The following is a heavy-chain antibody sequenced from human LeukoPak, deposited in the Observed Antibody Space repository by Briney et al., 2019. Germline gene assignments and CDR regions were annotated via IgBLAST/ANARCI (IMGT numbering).Heavy chain of an antibody. CDR1: GYTFTGHY. D-gene: IGHD2-2*01. CDR3: ARDRSTRGNWLDT. CDR2: IAPDSGGT. J-gene: IGHJ5*02. V-gene: IGHV1-2*02. Sequence: ASVKVSCKTSGYTFTGHYVHWVRQAPGQGLEWMGWIAPDSGGTNYAQQFQDRVTMTRDTSLSIAYMEVSSLRSDDTAVYYCARDRSTRGNWLDTWGQGTLVTVSS.